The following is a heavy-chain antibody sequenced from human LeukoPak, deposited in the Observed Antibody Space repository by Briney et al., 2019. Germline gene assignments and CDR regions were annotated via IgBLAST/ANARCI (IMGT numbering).Heavy chain of an antibody. Sequence: GESLKISCKGSGYRFTSYWITWVRQMPGKGLEWMGRIDPSDSYTNYSPSFQDHVTISSDKSISTAYLQWSSLKASDTAIYYCARLRPPNWFDPWGQGTLVTVSS. V-gene: IGHV5-10-1*01. J-gene: IGHJ5*02. CDR2: IDPSDSYT. CDR1: GYRFTSYW. CDR3: ARLRPPNWFDP.